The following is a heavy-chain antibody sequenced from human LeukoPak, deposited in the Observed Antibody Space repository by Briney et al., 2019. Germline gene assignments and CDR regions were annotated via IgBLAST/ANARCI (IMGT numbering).Heavy chain of an antibody. J-gene: IGHJ5*02. CDR1: GVSMSSSPYY. CDR2: IYDSGNT. CDR3: AIHDCDSSRCSVNWFDP. Sequence: KTSETLSLTCTVSGVSMSSSPYYWGWIRQPPGKGLEWIGTIYDSGNTNYNPSLRSRLTISVDTSRNQFSLKLSSVTAADTAVYYCAIHDCDSSRCSVNWFDPWGQGTLVTVSS. V-gene: IGHV4-39*01. D-gene: IGHD2/OR15-2a*01.